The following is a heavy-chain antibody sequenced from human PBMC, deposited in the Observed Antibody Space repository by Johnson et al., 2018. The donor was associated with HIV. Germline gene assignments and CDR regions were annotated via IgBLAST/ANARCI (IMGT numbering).Heavy chain of an antibody. D-gene: IGHD2-15*01. CDR2: ISYAGANK. V-gene: IGHV3-30-3*01. Sequence: QVQLVESGGGVVQPGRSLRLSCAASGFTFSRHAVHWVRRAPGRGLEWVALISYAGANKYYADSVKGRFTISRDNSKNTLYLQMNSLRAEDTAVYYCARSKDCRGGSCPDGFDIWGQGTMVIVSS. CDR1: GFTFSRHA. J-gene: IGHJ3*02. CDR3: ARSKDCRGGSCPDGFDI.